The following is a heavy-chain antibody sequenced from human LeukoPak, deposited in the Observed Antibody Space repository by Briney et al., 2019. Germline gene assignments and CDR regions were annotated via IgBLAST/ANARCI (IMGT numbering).Heavy chain of an antibody. V-gene: IGHV1-69*04. J-gene: IGHJ4*02. Sequence: GASVKVSCKASGGTFSSYAISWVRQAPGQGLEWMGRIIPILGIANYAQKFQGRVTITADKSTSTAYMELSSLRSEDTAVYYCARDITMIGEDLWGQGTLATVSS. CDR2: IIPILGIA. CDR3: ARDITMIGEDL. D-gene: IGHD3-22*01. CDR1: GGTFSSYA.